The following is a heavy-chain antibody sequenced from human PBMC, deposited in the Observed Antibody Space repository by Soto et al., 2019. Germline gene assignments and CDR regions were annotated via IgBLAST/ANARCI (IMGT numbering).Heavy chain of an antibody. CDR3: ARGSNITMVRGVISYGMDV. V-gene: IGHV1-69*06. J-gene: IGHJ6*02. D-gene: IGHD3-10*01. Sequence: QVQLVQSGAEVQKPGSSVKVSCKASGGTFSSYAISWVRQAPGQGLEWMGGIIPIFGTANYAQKFQGRVTITADKSTSTAYMELSSLRSEDTAVYYCARGSNITMVRGVISYGMDVWGQGTTVTVSS. CDR1: GGTFSSYA. CDR2: IIPIFGTA.